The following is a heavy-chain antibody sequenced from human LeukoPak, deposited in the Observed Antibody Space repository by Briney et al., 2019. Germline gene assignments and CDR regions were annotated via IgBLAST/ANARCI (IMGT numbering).Heavy chain of an antibody. CDR1: GGSISSSSYY. CDR2: IYYSGST. D-gene: IGHD5-18*01. Sequence: SETLSLTCTVAGGSISSSSYYWGWIRQPPGKGLEWIGSIYYSGSTYYNPSLKSRVTISVDTSKNQFSLKLSSVTAADTAVYYCARVDTAIDYWGQGTLVTVSS. J-gene: IGHJ4*02. V-gene: IGHV4-39*01. CDR3: ARVDTAIDY.